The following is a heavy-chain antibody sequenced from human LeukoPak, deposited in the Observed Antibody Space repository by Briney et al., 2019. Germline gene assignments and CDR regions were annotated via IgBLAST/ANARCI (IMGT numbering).Heavy chain of an antibody. V-gene: IGHV1-46*01. Sequence: ASVKVSCKASGYTFTSYYIHWVRQAPGEGLEWMGIINPSGGSTSYAQKFQGRVTMTRDMSTSTVYMELSSLRSEDTAVYYCASASNTYGSSPAHYYFYYMDVWGKGTTVTVSS. D-gene: IGHD6-19*01. CDR2: INPSGGST. J-gene: IGHJ6*03. CDR3: ASASNTYGSSPAHYYFYYMDV. CDR1: GYTFTSYY.